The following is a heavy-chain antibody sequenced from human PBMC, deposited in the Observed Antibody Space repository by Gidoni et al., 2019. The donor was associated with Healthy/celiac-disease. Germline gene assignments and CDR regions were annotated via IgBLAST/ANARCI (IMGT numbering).Heavy chain of an antibody. J-gene: IGHJ4*02. CDR2: IWYDGSNK. V-gene: IGHV3-33*01. CDR1: GFTFSSYG. Sequence: VQLVESGGGVVQPGRSLSLSCAAYGFTFSSYGMHWVRQAPGKGLEWVAVIWYDGSNKYYADSVKGRFTISRDNSKNTLYLQMNSLRAEDTAVYYCAREHRYYDSSGLDYWGQGTLVTVSS. D-gene: IGHD3-22*01. CDR3: AREHRYYDSSGLDY.